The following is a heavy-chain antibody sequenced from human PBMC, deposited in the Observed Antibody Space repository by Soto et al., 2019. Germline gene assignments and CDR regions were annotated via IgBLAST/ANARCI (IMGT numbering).Heavy chain of an antibody. CDR2: INHGGST. V-gene: IGHV4-34*01. D-gene: IGHD3-3*01. J-gene: IGHJ4*02. CDR1: GGSFSGYY. CDR3: SCDNITDRFSY. Sequence: SETLSLTCAVYGGSFSGYYWTWIRQPPGTGLEWIGEINHGGSTNYNPSLKSRVTISVDTSKNQFSLKLTSVTAADTAVYYCSCDNITDRFSYCGKGSLDPGSS.